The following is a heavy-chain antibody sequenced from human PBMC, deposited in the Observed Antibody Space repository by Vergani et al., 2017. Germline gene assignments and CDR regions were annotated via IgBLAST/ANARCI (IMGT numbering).Heavy chain of an antibody. D-gene: IGHD3-10*01. Sequence: QVQLVESGGGVVQPGRSLSLSCAASGFTFSSYGMHWVRQAPGKGLEWVAVIWYDGSNKYYADSVKGRFTISRDNSKNTLYLQMNSLRAEDTAVYYCARDRGLLWFGELAHWGQGTLVTVSS. CDR3: ARDRGLLWFGELAH. J-gene: IGHJ4*02. CDR1: GFTFSSYG. CDR2: IWYDGSNK. V-gene: IGHV3-33*01.